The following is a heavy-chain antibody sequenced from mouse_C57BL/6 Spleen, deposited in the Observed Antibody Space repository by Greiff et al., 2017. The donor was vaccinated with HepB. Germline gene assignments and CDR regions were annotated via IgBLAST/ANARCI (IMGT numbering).Heavy chain of an antibody. Sequence: EVQLQQSGPELVKPGASVKISCKASGYTFTDYYMNWVKQSHGKSLEWIGDINPNNGGTSYNQKFKGKATLTVDKSSSTAYMELGSLTSEDSAVYYCARDGSSFDYWGQGTTRTVSS. CDR1: GYTFTDYY. CDR2: INPNNGGT. D-gene: IGHD1-1*01. CDR3: ARDGSSFDY. J-gene: IGHJ2*01. V-gene: IGHV1-26*01.